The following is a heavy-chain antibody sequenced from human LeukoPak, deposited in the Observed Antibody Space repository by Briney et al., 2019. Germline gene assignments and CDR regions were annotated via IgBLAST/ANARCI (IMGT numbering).Heavy chain of an antibody. CDR1: GFTFNIYW. J-gene: IGHJ6*02. CDR3: ARDQGSTYYYYGMDV. V-gene: IGHV3-7*01. CDR2: IKEDGTDK. D-gene: IGHD6-13*01. Sequence: GGSLRLSCAASGFTFNIYWMSWVRQAPGKGLEWVANIKEDGTDKYYIDSVKGRFTISRDNAKNSLYLQMNSLRDEDTAVYYCARDQGSTYYYYGMDVWGQGTTVTVSS.